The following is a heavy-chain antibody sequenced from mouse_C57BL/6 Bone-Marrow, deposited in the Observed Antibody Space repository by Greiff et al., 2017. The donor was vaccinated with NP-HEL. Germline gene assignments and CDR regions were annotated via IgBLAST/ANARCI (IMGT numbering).Heavy chain of an antibody. J-gene: IGHJ4*01. V-gene: IGHV2-9-1*01. D-gene: IGHD1-2*01. Sequence: VHLVESGPGLVAPSQSLSITCTVSGFSLTSYAISWVRQPPGKGLEWLGVIWTGGGTNYNSALKSRLSISKDNSKSQVFLKMNSLQTDDTARYYCARNEGNPTGCYAMDYWGQGTSVTVSS. CDR2: IWTGGGT. CDR1: GFSLTSYA. CDR3: ARNEGNPTGCYAMDY.